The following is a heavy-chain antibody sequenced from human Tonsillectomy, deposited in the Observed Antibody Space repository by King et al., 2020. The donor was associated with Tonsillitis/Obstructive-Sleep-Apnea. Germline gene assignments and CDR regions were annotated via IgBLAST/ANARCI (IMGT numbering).Heavy chain of an antibody. CDR1: GYTFTTYT. CDR2: INAGNGNT. J-gene: IGHJ4*02. CDR3: ARDKDGYNYPDY. V-gene: IGHV1-3*01. D-gene: IGHD5-24*01. Sequence: QLVQSGAEVKKPGASVKGSCKASGYTFTTYTMHWVRQAPGQRLEWMGWINAGNGNTEYSQKFQGRVTITRDTSASTAYMELSSLRSEDTAVYYCARDKDGYNYPDYWGQGTLVTVSS.